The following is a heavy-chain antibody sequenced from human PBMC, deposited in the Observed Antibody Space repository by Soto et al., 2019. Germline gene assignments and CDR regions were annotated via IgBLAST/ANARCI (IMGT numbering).Heavy chain of an antibody. CDR1: GFTVSTKY. CDR2: IYSCGST. D-gene: IGHD3-16*01. J-gene: IGHJ4*02. Sequence: EVQLVESGGGLVQPGGSLRLSCAASGFTVSTKYMSWVSQAPGKGLEWVSVIYSCGSTFYADSVRGRFTISIDNSKNTVNLQMNSLRAEDTAVYYCARDPWAADYWGQGTLVTVSS. CDR3: ARDPWAADY. V-gene: IGHV3-66*01.